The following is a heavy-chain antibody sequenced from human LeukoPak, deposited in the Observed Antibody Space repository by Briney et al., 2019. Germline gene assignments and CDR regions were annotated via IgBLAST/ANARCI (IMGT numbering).Heavy chain of an antibody. CDR2: ISYDGSNK. J-gene: IGHJ5*02. V-gene: IGHV3-30*03. D-gene: IGHD6-13*01. CDR1: GFTFDDYG. CDR3: ARPIGYSSSWPPYDP. Sequence: GGSLRLSCAASGFTFDDYGMSWVRQAPGKGLEWVAVISYDGSNKYYADSVKGRFTISRDNSKNTLYLQMNSLRAEDTAVYYCARPIGYSSSWPPYDPWGQGTLVTVSS.